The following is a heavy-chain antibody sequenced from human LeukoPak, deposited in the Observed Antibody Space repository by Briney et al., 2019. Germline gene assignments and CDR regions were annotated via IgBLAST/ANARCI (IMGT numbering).Heavy chain of an antibody. CDR3: ARLVGIPGYSSGWYSGWDNWFDP. Sequence: SVKVSCKASGGTFSSYAISWVRQAPGQGLEWMGGIIPIFGTANYAQKFQGRVTITADESTSTAYMELSSLRSEDTAVYYCARLVGIPGYSSGWYSGWDNWFDPWGQGTLVTVSS. D-gene: IGHD6-19*01. J-gene: IGHJ5*02. CDR1: GGTFSSYA. CDR2: IIPIFGTA. V-gene: IGHV1-69*13.